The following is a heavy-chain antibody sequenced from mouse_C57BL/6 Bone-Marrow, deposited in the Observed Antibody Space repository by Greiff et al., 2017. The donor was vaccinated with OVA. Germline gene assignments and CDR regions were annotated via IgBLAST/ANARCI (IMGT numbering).Heavy chain of an antibody. CDR3: TTGYYGSRDLYY. Sequence: EVQLQESGAELVRPGASVKLSCTASGFNIKDDYMHWVKQRPEQGLEWIGWIDPENGDTEYASKFQGKATITADTSSNTAYLQLSSLTSEDTAVYYCTTGYYGSRDLYYWGQGTTLTVSS. CDR1: GFNIKDDY. J-gene: IGHJ2*01. V-gene: IGHV14-4*01. D-gene: IGHD1-1*01. CDR2: IDPENGDT.